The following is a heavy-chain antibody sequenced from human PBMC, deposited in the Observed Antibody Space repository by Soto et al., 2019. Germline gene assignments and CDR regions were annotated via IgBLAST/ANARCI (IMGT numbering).Heavy chain of an antibody. CDR1: GYTFTSYG. Sequence: ASVKVSCKASGYTFTSYGISWVRQAPGQGLEWMGWISAYNGNTNYAQKLQGRVTITADESTSTAYMELRSLRFEDTAVYFCASPNNTAMPYAVYYYGMDVWGQGTTVTVSS. D-gene: IGHD5-18*01. J-gene: IGHJ6*02. CDR3: ASPNNTAMPYAVYYYGMDV. V-gene: IGHV1-18*01. CDR2: ISAYNGNT.